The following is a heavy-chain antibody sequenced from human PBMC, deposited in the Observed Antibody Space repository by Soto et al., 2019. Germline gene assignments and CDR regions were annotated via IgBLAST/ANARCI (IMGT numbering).Heavy chain of an antibody. CDR3: ARVVPPRYWSGMDV. D-gene: IGHD2-15*01. CDR1: GFTFSSYA. CDR2: ISYDGSNY. J-gene: IGHJ6*02. Sequence: QVQLVESGGGVVQPGRSLRLSCAASGFTFSSYAMHWVRQAPGKGLEWVAVISYDGSNYYYADSVKGRFTISRDNSKNMLYLQMNSLRADDTAVYYCARVVPPRYWSGMDVWGQGTTVTVSS. V-gene: IGHV3-30-3*01.